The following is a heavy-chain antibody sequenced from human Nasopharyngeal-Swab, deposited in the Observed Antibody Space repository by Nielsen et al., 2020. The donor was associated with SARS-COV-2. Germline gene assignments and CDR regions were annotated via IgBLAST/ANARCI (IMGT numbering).Heavy chain of an antibody. Sequence: GESLKIYWEASGFTFRRYGMSRVRQATGKGLEWVSAISGSGGSTYYADSVKGRFTISRDNSKNTLYLQMNSLRAEDTAVYYCAKGGGYSYYYGMDVWGQGTTVTVSS. D-gene: IGHD5-18*01. J-gene: IGHJ6*02. CDR3: AKGGGYSYYYGMDV. CDR2: ISGSGGST. CDR1: GFTFRRYG. V-gene: IGHV3-23*01.